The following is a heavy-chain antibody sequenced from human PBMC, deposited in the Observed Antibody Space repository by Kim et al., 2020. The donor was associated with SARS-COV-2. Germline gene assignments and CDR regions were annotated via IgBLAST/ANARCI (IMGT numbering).Heavy chain of an antibody. Sequence: GGSLRLSCAASGFTFSSYSMNWVRQAPGKGLEWVSSISSSSSYIYYADSVKGRFTISRDNAKNSLYLQMNSLRAEDTAVYYCARDGGPNVGTVTPRYYGMDVWGQGTTVTVSS. D-gene: IGHD4-4*01. CDR2: ISSSSSYI. CDR1: GFTFSSYS. V-gene: IGHV3-21*01. CDR3: ARDGGPNVGTVTPRYYGMDV. J-gene: IGHJ6*02.